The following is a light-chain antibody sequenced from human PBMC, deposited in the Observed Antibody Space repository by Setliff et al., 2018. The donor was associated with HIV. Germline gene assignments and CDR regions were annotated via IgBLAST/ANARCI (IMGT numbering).Light chain of an antibody. CDR2: EVN. Sequence: QSVLTQPASVSGSPGQSSTISCTGTRSDIGTYDLVSWYRQYPGKAPKLIIYEVNRRPAGVSDRLSGSKSGNTAPLTISGLRAEDEATYYCCSYTSSTTYVLGTGTKVTVL. CDR3: CSYTSSTTYV. V-gene: IGLV2-23*02. CDR1: RSDIGTYDL. J-gene: IGLJ1*01.